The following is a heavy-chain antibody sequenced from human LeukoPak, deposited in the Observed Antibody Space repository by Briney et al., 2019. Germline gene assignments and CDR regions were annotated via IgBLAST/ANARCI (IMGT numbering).Heavy chain of an antibody. CDR1: GGSVSDYY. V-gene: IGHV4-4*07. D-gene: IGHD3-10*01. CDR3: ARGLWFGDENPPYFDY. J-gene: IGHJ4*02. Sequence: SETLSLTCTISGGSVSDYYWSWIRQPAGKGLEWIGRIYTSESTNYNPSLKSRVTISVDTSRNQFSLKLSSVTAADTAVYYCARGLWFGDENPPYFDYWGQGILVTVSS. CDR2: IYTSEST.